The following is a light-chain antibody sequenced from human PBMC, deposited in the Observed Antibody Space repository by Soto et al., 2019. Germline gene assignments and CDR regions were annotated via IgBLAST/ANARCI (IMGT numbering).Light chain of an antibody. J-gene: IGKJ1*01. CDR1: QTISSW. CDR2: KAS. CDR3: QQYDSFPWT. Sequence: DIQMTQSPSTLSGSVGYRFTITCRASQTISSWLSWYQQKPGKAPKLLIYKASSLESGVPSTFSGSGSGTEFTLTISSLQPDDFATYYCQQYDSFPWTFGQGTKGDI. V-gene: IGKV1-5*03.